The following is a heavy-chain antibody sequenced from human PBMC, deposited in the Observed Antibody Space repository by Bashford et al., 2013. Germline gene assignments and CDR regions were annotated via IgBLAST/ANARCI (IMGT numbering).Heavy chain of an antibody. V-gene: IGHV1-69*10. Sequence: VASVKVSCKASGGTFSSYAISWVRQAPGQGLECMGGIIPILGLANYAQTFQGRVTITADKSTSTAYMELSSLRSEDTAVYYCARIRCNSTSCQATFLGAFDIWGQGTMVTVSS. CDR1: GGTFSSYA. J-gene: IGHJ3*02. CDR2: IIPILGLA. CDR3: ARIRCNSTSCQATFLGAFDI. D-gene: IGHD2-2*01.